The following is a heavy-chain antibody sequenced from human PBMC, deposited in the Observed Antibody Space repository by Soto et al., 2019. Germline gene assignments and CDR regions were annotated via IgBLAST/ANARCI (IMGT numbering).Heavy chain of an antibody. CDR1: GGSISSSNYY. J-gene: IGHJ5*02. CDR2: IYYSGST. D-gene: IGHD1-26*01. V-gene: IGHV4-39*01. Sequence: QLQLQESGPGLVKPSETLSLTCTVSGGSISSSNYYWGWIRQPPGKGLEWIGSIYYSGSTYYNPSLTMRVIVPVATSHSQLSLMLSSVTAAATAVYYPAPQGVGGGYVYTFDPWGQGALVTVSS. CDR3: APQGVGGGYVYTFDP.